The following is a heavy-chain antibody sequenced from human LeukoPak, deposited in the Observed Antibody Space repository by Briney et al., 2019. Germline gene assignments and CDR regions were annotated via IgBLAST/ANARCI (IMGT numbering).Heavy chain of an antibody. V-gene: IGHV4-61*01. CDR3: ARVTYYYDSSGYYYNPEPLFDY. CDR1: GGSISSTSYY. CDR2: IYYSGST. Sequence: SETLSLTCAVSGGSISSTSYYWSWIWQPPGKGLEWIGYIYYSGSTNYNPSLKSRVTISVDTSKNQFSLKLSSVTAADTAVYYCARVTYYYDSSGYYYNPEPLFDYWGQGTLVTVSS. J-gene: IGHJ4*02. D-gene: IGHD3-22*01.